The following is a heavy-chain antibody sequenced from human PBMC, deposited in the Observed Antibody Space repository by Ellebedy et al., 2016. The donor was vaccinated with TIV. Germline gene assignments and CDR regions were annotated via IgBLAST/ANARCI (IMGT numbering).Heavy chain of an antibody. CDR3: ARLFPPYYYGGSDSQPDY. CDR2: IYSSGST. CDR1: GASIRSGDYY. Sequence: MPSETLSLTCSVSGASIRSGDYYWSWIRQPPGKGLEWIGYIYSSGSTFYNPPLKSRLTISLDMSKNQFSLKLSSVTAADTAVYYCARLFPPYYYGGSDSQPDYWGQGTLVTVSS. D-gene: IGHD3-10*01. J-gene: IGHJ4*02. V-gene: IGHV4-30-4*08.